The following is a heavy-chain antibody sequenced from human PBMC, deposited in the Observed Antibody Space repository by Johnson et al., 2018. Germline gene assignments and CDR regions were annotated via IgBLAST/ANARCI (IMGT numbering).Heavy chain of an antibody. CDR2: IWFDGSNK. D-gene: IGHD5-18*01. J-gene: IGHJ1*01. Sequence: QVQLVQSGGDVVQPGRSLRLSCAASGFTFSSYGIHWVRQAPGKGLEWVAVIWFDGSNKYYADSVKGRFTISRDNSKNTVWLQMNSLRAEDTAVYYCVRDGKKNSKGYGTDFPHWGQGTLVTVSS. V-gene: IGHV3-33*01. CDR1: GFTFSSYG. CDR3: VRDGKKNSKGYGTDFPH.